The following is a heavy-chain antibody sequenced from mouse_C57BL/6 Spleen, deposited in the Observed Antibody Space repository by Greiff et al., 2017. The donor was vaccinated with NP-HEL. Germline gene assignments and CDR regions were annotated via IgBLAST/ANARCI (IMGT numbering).Heavy chain of an antibody. CDR2: IHPNSGST. CDR1: GYTFTSYW. D-gene: IGHD2-3*01. V-gene: IGHV1-64*01. CDR3: ARNDGYYNYFDY. J-gene: IGHJ2*01. Sequence: QVQLQQPGAELVKPGASVKLSCKASGYTFTSYWMHWVKQRPGQGLEWIGMIHPNSGSTNYNEKFKSKATLTVDKSSSTAYMQLSGLTSEDSAVYYCARNDGYYNYFDYWGQGTTLTVSS.